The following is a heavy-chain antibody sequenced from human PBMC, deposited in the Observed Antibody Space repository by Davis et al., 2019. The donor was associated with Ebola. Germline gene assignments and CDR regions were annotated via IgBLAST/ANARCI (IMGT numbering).Heavy chain of an antibody. CDR1: GYSFTSYW. D-gene: IGHD6-6*01. CDR2: IDPSDSYT. Sequence: GESLKISCKGSGYSFTSYWISWVRQMPGKGLEWMGRIDPSDSYTNYSPSFQGHVTISADKSISTAYLQWSSLKASDTAMYYCASLIAAPRISYYYYGMDVWGQGTTVTVSS. CDR3: ASLIAAPRISYYYYGMDV. J-gene: IGHJ6*02. V-gene: IGHV5-10-1*01.